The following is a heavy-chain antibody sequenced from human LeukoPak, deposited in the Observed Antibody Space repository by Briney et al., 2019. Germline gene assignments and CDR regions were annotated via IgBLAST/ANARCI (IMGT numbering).Heavy chain of an antibody. V-gene: IGHV3-23*01. CDR1: GFTFSSYA. Sequence: QTGGSLRLSCAASGFTFSSYAMSWVRQAPGKGLEWVSAISGSGGSTYYADSVKGRFTISRDNSKNTLYLQMNSLRAEDTAVYYCAKVRGYSYGPPRAFDIWGQGKMVTVSS. CDR3: AKVRGYSYGPPRAFDI. CDR2: ISGSGGST. D-gene: IGHD5-18*01. J-gene: IGHJ3*02.